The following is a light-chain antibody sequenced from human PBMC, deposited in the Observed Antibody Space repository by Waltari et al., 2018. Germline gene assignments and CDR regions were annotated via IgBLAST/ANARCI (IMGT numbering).Light chain of an antibody. J-gene: IGLJ2*01. CDR1: SSDVGAYNY. V-gene: IGLV2-14*03. Sequence: QSALTQPASVSGSPGQSITLSCTGTSSDVGAYNYVSWYQQHPGKAPKLMIYDVSNRPSGVSNRFSGSKSGNTASLTISGLQAEDEADYYCSSSTSSNTLAFGGGTKLTVL. CDR2: DVS. CDR3: SSSTSSNTLA.